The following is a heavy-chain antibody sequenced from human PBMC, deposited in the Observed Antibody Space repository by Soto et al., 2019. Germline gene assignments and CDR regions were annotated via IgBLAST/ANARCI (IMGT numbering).Heavy chain of an antibody. V-gene: IGHV1-2*04. D-gene: IGHD6-6*01. CDR2: INPNSGGT. CDR1: GYTFTGYY. CDR3: TRSSIAGRPGGVDDAFDI. Sequence: QVQLVQSGAEVKKPGASVKVSCKASGYTFTGYYMHWVRQAPGQGLEWMGWINPNSGGTNYAQKFQGWVTMTRDTSISTAYMELSRLRSDDTAVYYCTRSSIAGRPGGVDDAFDIWGQGTMVTVSS. J-gene: IGHJ3*02.